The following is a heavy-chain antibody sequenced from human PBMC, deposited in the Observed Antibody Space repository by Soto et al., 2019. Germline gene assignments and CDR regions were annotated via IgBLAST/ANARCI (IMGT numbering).Heavy chain of an antibody. Sequence: PGGSLRLSCTASGFSLSTSWMTWFRQAPGKGLEWVANIMQDGSDKYYVDSVKGRFTISRDNAKNSLYLQMTSLRAEDTAVYYCASKRLYFYGLDVWGQGTTVTVSS. CDR2: IMQDGSDK. CDR3: ASKRLYFYGLDV. CDR1: GFSLSTSW. J-gene: IGHJ6*02. V-gene: IGHV3-7*01.